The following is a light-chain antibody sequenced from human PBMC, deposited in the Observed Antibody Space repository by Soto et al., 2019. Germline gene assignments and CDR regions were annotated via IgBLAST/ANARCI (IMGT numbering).Light chain of an antibody. CDR1: QSVSSN. V-gene: IGKV3-15*01. CDR2: DAS. J-gene: IGKJ1*01. Sequence: EIVMTQSPGTLSVSPGERATLSCRASQSVSSNLAWYQQKPGQAPRLLISDASTRATGIPARFSGSGSGTEFTLTVSSLQSEDFAVYYCQQYHNWPWTFGQGTKVDIK. CDR3: QQYHNWPWT.